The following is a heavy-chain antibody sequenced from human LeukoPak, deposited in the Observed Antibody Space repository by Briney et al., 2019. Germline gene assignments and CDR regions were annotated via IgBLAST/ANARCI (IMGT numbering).Heavy chain of an antibody. CDR1: GGSISSGGYY. D-gene: IGHD2-2*01. J-gene: IGHJ6*03. CDR2: IYHSGST. Sequence: SETLSLTCTVSGGSISSGGYYWSWIRQPPGKGLEWIGYIYHSGSTYYNPSLKSRVTISVDRSKNQFSLKLSSVTAADTAVYYCALSPAAIGSDYYYYYMDVWGTGTTVTVSS. V-gene: IGHV4-30-2*01. CDR3: ALSPAAIGSDYYYYYMDV.